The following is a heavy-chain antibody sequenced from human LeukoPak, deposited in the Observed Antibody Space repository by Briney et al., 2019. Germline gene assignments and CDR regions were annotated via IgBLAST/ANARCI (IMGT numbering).Heavy chain of an antibody. D-gene: IGHD6-19*01. J-gene: IGHJ5*02. CDR3: ATQWLVWFDP. CDR2: FGPEDGET. Sequence: ASVKVSCKVSGYTLTELSMHWVRQAPGKGLEWMGGFGPEDGETIYAQKFQGRVTMTEDTSTDTDYMELSSLRSEDTAVYYCATQWLVWFDPWGQGTLVTVSS. CDR1: GYTLTELS. V-gene: IGHV1-24*01.